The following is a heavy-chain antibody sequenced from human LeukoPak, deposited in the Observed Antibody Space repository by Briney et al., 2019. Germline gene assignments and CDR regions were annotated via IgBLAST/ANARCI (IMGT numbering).Heavy chain of an antibody. CDR3: EGNGVTSGY. CDR1: GFSFDDFA. D-gene: IGHD2-8*01. CDR2: ITWNGGTI. Sequence: GGSLRLSCAASGFSFDDFAMHWVRQAPGKGLEWVSGITWNGGTIDYADSVKGRFTISRDNAKNSLYLQMNSLRAEDTAVYYCEGNGVTSGYWGQGTLVTVSS. V-gene: IGHV3-9*01. J-gene: IGHJ4*02.